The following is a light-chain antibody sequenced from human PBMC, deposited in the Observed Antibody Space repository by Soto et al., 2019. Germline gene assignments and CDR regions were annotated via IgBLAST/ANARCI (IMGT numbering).Light chain of an antibody. CDR2: EVS. CDR1: SSDVGGYKY. CDR3: FSYTSSTAYV. V-gene: IGLV2-14*01. J-gene: IGLJ1*01. Sequence: QSVLTQPASVSGSPGQSITISCTGTSSDVGGYKYVSWYQLHPGKAPKLMIYEVSNRPSGISNRFSASKSGNTASLTISGLQAEEEADYYCFSYTSSTAYVFATGTKVTVL.